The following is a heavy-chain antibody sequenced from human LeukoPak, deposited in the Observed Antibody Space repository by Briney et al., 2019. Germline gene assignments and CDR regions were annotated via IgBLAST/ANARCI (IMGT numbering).Heavy chain of an antibody. CDR2: IYYSGST. J-gene: IGHJ4*02. D-gene: IGHD3-10*01. V-gene: IGHV4-59*08. CDR1: GGSISSYY. Sequence: SETLSLTCTVSGGSISSYYWSWIRQPPGKGLEWIGYIYYSGSTNYNPSLKSRVTISVDTSKNQFSLKLSSVTAADTAVYYCARSYGSGSLHFDYWGQGTLVTVSS. CDR3: ARSYGSGSLHFDY.